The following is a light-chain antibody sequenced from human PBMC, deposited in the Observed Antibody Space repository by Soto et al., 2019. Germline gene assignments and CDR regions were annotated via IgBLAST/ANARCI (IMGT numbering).Light chain of an antibody. CDR3: QQYNNWPRT. CDR1: QSVSST. Sequence: TPFPATLSLSPGEKATLSCRASQSVSSTLAWYQQKPGQAPRLLIYGASTRATGIPARFSRSGSGTEFTLTISSLQSEDFAVYYCQQYNNWPRTFGQGTKVDIK. J-gene: IGKJ1*01. CDR2: GAS. V-gene: IGKV3-15*01.